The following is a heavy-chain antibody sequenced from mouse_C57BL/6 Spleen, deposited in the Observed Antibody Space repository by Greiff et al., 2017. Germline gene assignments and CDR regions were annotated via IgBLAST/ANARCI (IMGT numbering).Heavy chain of an antibody. D-gene: IGHD1-1*01. Sequence: VQLQESGAELMKPGASVKLSCKATGYTFTGYWIEWVKQRPGHGLEWIGEILPGNRTTNYNQKFKGKATFTADTSSNTAYMQLSSLTTEDSAVYSCARYGGSSYPAWFAYWGQGTLVTVSA. J-gene: IGHJ3*01. V-gene: IGHV1-9*01. CDR2: ILPGNRTT. CDR1: GYTFTGYW. CDR3: ARYGGSSYPAWFAY.